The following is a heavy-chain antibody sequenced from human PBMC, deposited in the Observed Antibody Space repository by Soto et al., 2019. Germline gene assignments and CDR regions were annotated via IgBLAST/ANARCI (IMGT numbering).Heavy chain of an antibody. D-gene: IGHD5-12*01. Sequence: PSETLSLTCTVSGGSVSSGSYYWSWIRQPPGKGLEWIGYIYYSGSTNYNPSLKSRVTISVDTSKNQFSLKLSSVTAADTAVYYCARQRDGYNSGFDYWGRGTLVTVSS. V-gene: IGHV4-61*01. CDR3: ARQRDGYNSGFDY. CDR1: GGSVSSGSYY. CDR2: IYYSGST. J-gene: IGHJ4*02.